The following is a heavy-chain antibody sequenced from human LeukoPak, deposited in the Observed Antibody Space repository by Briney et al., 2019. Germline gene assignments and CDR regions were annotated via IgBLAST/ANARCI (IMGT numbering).Heavy chain of an antibody. CDR2: ISSSSTI. Sequence: GGSLRLSCAASGFTFSDYYMSWIRQAPGKGLEWVSYISSSSTIYYPDSVKGRFTISRDNAKNSLYLQISSLRAEDTAVYYCARVHMTTVTTFAFDIWGQGTMVTVSS. CDR3: ARVHMTTVTTFAFDI. D-gene: IGHD4-17*01. V-gene: IGHV3-11*01. J-gene: IGHJ3*02. CDR1: GFTFSDYY.